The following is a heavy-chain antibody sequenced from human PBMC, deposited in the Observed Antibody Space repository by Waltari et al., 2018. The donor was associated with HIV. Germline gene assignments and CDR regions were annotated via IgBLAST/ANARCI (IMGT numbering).Heavy chain of an antibody. V-gene: IGHV4-34*01. J-gene: IGHJ5*02. CDR1: GASLSAVD. CDR3: ARGRTSIVVVVARHNWFDP. Sequence: QVQLQQWGAGLLQPSETRSLTCAVPGASLSAVDSIWPRHTPGKGVEWIGEINHSGSTNYNPSLKSRVTISVDTSKNQFSLKMTSLTAADTAVYYCARGRTSIVVVVARHNWFDPWGQGTLVTVSS. D-gene: IGHD2-15*01. CDR2: INHSGST.